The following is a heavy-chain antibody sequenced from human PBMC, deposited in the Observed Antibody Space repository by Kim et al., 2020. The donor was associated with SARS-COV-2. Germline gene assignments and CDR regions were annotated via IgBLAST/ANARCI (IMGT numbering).Heavy chain of an antibody. CDR2: IYSGGST. CDR3: ARDLAAGTDAFDI. CDR1: GFTVSSNY. J-gene: IGHJ3*02. V-gene: IGHV3-66*01. D-gene: IGHD6-13*01. Sequence: GGSLRLSCAASGFTVSSNYMSWVRQAPGKGLEWVSVIYSGGSTYYADSVKGRFTISRDNSKNTLYLQMNSLRAEDTAVYYCARDLAAGTDAFDIWGQGTMVTVSS.